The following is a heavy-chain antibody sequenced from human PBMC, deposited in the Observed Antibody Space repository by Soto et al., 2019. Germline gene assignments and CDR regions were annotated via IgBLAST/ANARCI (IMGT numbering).Heavy chain of an antibody. D-gene: IGHD3-3*01. CDR2: VYYNGFT. CDR1: GGSISSRNYH. CDR3: ERMGDFWSGPGELDL. V-gene: IGHV4-39*01. J-gene: IGHJ5*02. Sequence: SETLSLPCTVSGGSISSRNYHWAWIRQSPGKGLEWIGSVYYNGFTYYNPSLKSRVTISVDTSKNQFSLKLTSVTAADTAVYYCERMGDFWSGPGELDLWGQGTLVT.